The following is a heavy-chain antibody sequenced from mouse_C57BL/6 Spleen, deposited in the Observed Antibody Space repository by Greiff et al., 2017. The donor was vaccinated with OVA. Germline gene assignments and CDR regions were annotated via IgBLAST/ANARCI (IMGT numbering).Heavy chain of an antibody. CDR2: IRNKANGYTT. CDR3: ARWDNGYAMDY. J-gene: IGHJ4*01. Sequence: EVQRVESGGGLVQPGGSLSLSCAASGFTFTDYYMSWVRQPPGKAPEWLGFIRNKANGYTTEYSASVKGRFTISRDNSQSILYLQMNALRAEDSATYYCARWDNGYAMDYWGQGTSVTVSS. D-gene: IGHD1-3*01. CDR1: GFTFTDYY. V-gene: IGHV7-3*01.